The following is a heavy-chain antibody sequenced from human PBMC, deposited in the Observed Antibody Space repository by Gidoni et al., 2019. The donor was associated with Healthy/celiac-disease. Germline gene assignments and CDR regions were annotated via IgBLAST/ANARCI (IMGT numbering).Heavy chain of an antibody. CDR1: GGSISSYY. CDR2: IYYSGST. Sequence: QVQLQESGPGLVKPSETLSLTCTVSGGSISSYYWSWIRQPPGKGLEWIGYIYYSGSTNYNPSLKSRVTISVDTSKNQFSLKLSSVTAADTAVYYCARGVWFGEYHYWGQGTLVTVSS. V-gene: IGHV4-59*01. CDR3: ARGVWFGEYHY. D-gene: IGHD3-10*01. J-gene: IGHJ4*02.